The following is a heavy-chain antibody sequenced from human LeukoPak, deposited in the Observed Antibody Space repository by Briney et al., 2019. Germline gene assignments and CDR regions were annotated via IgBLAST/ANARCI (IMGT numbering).Heavy chain of an antibody. V-gene: IGHV3-53*01. CDR3: ARGIVVSV. CDR1: GFTFDNYG. D-gene: IGHD3-22*01. J-gene: IGHJ4*02. Sequence: GGSLRLSCAASGFTFDNYGMSWVRQAPGKGLEWVSVIYSGGSTYYADSVKGRFTISRDNSKNTLYLQMNSLRAEDTAVYYCARGIVVSVWGQGTLVTVSS. CDR2: IYSGGST.